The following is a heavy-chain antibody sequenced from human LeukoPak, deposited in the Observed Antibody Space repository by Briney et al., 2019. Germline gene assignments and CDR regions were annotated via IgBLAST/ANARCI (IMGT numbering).Heavy chain of an antibody. J-gene: IGHJ4*02. CDR3: ARGSF. CDR2: ISTSGNTI. CDR1: EFTFSSYE. Sequence: GGSLRLSCAASEFTFSSYEMNWVRQAPGKGLEWVSYISTSGNTINYADSVRGRFTISRDNAKNSLYLQMNRLRAEDTAVYYCARGSFWGQGTLVTVSS. V-gene: IGHV3-48*03.